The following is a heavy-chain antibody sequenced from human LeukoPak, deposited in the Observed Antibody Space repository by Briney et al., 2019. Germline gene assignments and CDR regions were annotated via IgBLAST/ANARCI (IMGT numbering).Heavy chain of an antibody. Sequence: GGSLRLSCAASGFTFNNYAMTWVRQAPGKGLEWVSTINTGGGTYYAASVKGRFTLSRENSRNTLYLQMNSLRAEDTAVYYCAKVLSGSQDYWGQGTLVTVFS. J-gene: IGHJ4*02. D-gene: IGHD1-26*01. CDR1: GFTFNNYA. V-gene: IGHV3-23*01. CDR2: INTGGGT. CDR3: AKVLSGSQDY.